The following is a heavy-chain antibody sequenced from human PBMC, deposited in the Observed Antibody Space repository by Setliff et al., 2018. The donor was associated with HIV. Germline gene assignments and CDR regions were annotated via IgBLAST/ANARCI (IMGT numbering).Heavy chain of an antibody. CDR1: GGSISNSNYF. D-gene: IGHD3-22*01. Sequence: ASETLSLTCTVSGGSISNSNYFWGWVRQPPGKGLEWIGTIYYTGSTYYNPSLKSRVTISVDTSKSQFSLKLSSVTAADTAVYYCARDNYYDSSGIDYWGQGTLVTVSS. CDR2: IYYTGST. V-gene: IGHV4-39*07. J-gene: IGHJ4*02. CDR3: ARDNYYDSSGIDY.